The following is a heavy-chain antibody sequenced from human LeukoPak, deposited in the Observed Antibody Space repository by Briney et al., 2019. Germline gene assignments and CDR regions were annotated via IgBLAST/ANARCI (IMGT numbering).Heavy chain of an antibody. CDR2: ISGGGDST. Sequence: GGSLRLSCAASGFTFSSYAMSWVRQAPGKGPGKGLEWVSAISGGGDSTYYVDSVKGRFTISRDNSKNTLYLQMNSLRVEDTAVYYCAKHRYSSGWPQVPSDYWGQGTLVTVSS. CDR3: AKHRYSSGWPQVPSDY. J-gene: IGHJ4*02. D-gene: IGHD6-19*01. V-gene: IGHV3-23*01. CDR1: GFTFSSYA.